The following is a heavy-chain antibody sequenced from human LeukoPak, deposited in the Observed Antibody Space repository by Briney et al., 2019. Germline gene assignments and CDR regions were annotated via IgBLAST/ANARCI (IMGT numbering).Heavy chain of an antibody. D-gene: IGHD4-17*01. Sequence: ASVKVSCKASGGTFSSYAISWVRQAPGQGLEWMGGIIPIFGTANYAQKFQGRVMITADKSTSTAYMALSSLRSEDTAVYYCASNGDYVPTEYFQHWGQGTLVTVSS. CDR1: GGTFSSYA. J-gene: IGHJ1*01. CDR2: IIPIFGTA. CDR3: ASNGDYVPTEYFQH. V-gene: IGHV1-69*06.